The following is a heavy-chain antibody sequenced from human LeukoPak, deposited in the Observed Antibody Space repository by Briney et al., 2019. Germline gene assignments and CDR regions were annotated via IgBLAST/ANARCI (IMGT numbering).Heavy chain of an antibody. CDR1: GFTFSSYG. V-gene: IGHV3-23*01. J-gene: IGHJ5*02. D-gene: IGHD2-21*01. CDR3: AKSRIPSATRGNWFDP. CDR2: ISGSGGST. Sequence: GGTLRLSCAASGFTFSSYGMSWVRQAPGKGLEWVSAISGSGGSTYYADSVKGRFTISRDNSKNTLYLQMNSLRAEDTAVYYCAKSRIPSATRGNWFDPWGQGTLVTVSA.